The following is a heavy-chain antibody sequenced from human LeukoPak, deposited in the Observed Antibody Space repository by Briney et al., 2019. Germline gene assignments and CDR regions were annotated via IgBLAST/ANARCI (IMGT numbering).Heavy chain of an antibody. Sequence: LWASVKVSCKASGYTFSAYDINWVRQATGQGLECMGWMNPDTANTGYAQKFQGRVTMTRDTSIGTAYMELNNLRSEDTAVYFCARLSETPAYYYSSGYYFLRYWGQGTLLVVSS. CDR3: ARLSETPAYYYSSGYYFLRY. D-gene: IGHD3-22*01. J-gene: IGHJ4*02. CDR1: GYTFSAYD. CDR2: MNPDTANT. V-gene: IGHV1-8*01.